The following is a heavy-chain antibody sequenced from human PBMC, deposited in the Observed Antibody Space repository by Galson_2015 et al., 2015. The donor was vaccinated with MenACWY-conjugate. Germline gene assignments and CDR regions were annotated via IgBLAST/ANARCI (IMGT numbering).Heavy chain of an antibody. CDR1: GFTFSSYG. D-gene: IGHD2-21*02. V-gene: IGHV3-30*18. CDR3: AKARRGRVVVTATTDY. J-gene: IGHJ4*02. CDR2: ISYDGSNK. Sequence: SLRLSCAASGFTFSSYGMHWVRLAPGKGLEWVAVISYDGSNKYYANSVKGRFTISRDNSKNTLYLQMNSLRAEDTAVYYCAKARRGRVVVTATTDYWGQGTLVTVSS.